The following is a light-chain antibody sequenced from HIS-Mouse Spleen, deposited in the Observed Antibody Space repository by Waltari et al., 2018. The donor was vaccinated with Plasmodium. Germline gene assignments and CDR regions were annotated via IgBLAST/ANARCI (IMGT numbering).Light chain of an antibody. V-gene: IGKV3-15*01. CDR1: QSVSSN. CDR3: QQYNNWSFT. Sequence: EIVMTQSPATLSVSPGERATLPCRASQSVSSNLAWYQQKPGQAPRLLIYGASTRATGIPARFSGSGSGTEFTLTISSLQSEDFAVYYRQQYNNWSFTFGPGTKVDIK. J-gene: IGKJ3*01. CDR2: GAS.